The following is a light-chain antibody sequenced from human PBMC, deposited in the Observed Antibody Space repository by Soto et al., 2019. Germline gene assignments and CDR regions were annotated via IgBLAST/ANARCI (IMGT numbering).Light chain of an antibody. Sequence: QPVLTQPASVSGSPGQSITISCTGTSSDVGAYNYVSWYQQHPGKAPKLMIYDVSNRPSGISDRFSGSKSANTASLTISGLQAEDEADYYCSSYTTDSTVVFGGGTKLTVL. CDR1: SSDVGAYNY. V-gene: IGLV2-14*01. CDR3: SSYTTDSTVV. CDR2: DVS. J-gene: IGLJ2*01.